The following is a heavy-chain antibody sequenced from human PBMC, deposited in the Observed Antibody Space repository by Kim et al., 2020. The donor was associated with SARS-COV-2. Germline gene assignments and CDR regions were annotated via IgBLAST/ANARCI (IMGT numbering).Heavy chain of an antibody. CDR1: GYTFTSYG. V-gene: IGHV1-18*04. CDR3: ARDEGSGSYSGWGLGGHVEGMDV. CDR2: ISAYNGNT. Sequence: ASVKVSCKASGYTFTSYGISWVRQAPGQGLEWMGWISAYNGNTNYAQKLQGRVTMTTDTSTSTAYMELRSLRSDDTAVYYCARDEGSGSYSGWGLGGHVEGMDVWGQGTTVTVSS. D-gene: IGHD3-10*01. J-gene: IGHJ6*02.